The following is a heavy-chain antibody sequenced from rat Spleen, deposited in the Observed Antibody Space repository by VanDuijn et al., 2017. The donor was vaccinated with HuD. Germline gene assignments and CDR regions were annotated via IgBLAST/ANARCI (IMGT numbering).Heavy chain of an antibody. D-gene: IGHD1-12*02. Sequence: VQLKESGPGLVQPSQTLSLTCTVSGFSLTNYHVHWVRQPPGKGLEWMGIMWSDEHTSYNPSLKSRLSINRDTSKSQVYLKMNSVTTEDTATYYCDASYDGTYFYFNYWGQGVMVTVSS. J-gene: IGHJ2*01. V-gene: IGHV2-32*01. CDR1: GFSLTNYH. CDR3: DASYDGTYFYFNY. CDR2: MWSDEHT.